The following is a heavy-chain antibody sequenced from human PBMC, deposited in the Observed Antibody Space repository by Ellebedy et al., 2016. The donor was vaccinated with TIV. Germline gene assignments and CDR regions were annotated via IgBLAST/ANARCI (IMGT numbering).Heavy chain of an antibody. V-gene: IGHV3-48*04. Sequence: PGGSLRLSCAASGFTLSSSAMNWVRQAPGKGLEWVAYISSSSSNIHYADSVKGRFTVSIDNAKNSLYLQMNSLRAEDTAVYYCVTWGQSYGRWGQGSLVTISS. CDR2: ISSSSSNI. CDR1: GFTLSSSA. CDR3: VTWGQSYGR. J-gene: IGHJ4*02. D-gene: IGHD3-16*01.